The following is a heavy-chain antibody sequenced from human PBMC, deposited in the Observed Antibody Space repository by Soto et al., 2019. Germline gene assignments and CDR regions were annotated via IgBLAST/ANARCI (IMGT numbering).Heavy chain of an antibody. CDR1: GVIFSSYT. CDR3: ARAPSGSYPELDY. D-gene: IGHD1-26*01. V-gene: IGHV3-30-3*01. Sequence: PGGGLGLSCAASGVIFSSYTMHGVRQAPGKGLEWVGVITYDGSNQYYADSVKGRFTIPRDNSSNMLFLQMNSLRPDDTAVYYCARAPSGSYPELDYWGQGTLVTVSS. J-gene: IGHJ4*02. CDR2: ITYDGSNQ.